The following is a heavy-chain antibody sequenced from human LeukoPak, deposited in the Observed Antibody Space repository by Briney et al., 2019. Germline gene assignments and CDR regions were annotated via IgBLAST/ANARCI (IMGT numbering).Heavy chain of an antibody. Sequence: GGSLRLSCAASGFTFSNYWMSWVRQAPGKGLEWVANIKQDGSAKYYVDSVRGRFTISRDNAKNSLYLQMNSLRADDAAVYYCAKDRGWNTFDFWGQGTLVTVSS. CDR2: IKQDGSAK. CDR1: GFTFSNYW. V-gene: IGHV3-7*01. D-gene: IGHD1-1*01. J-gene: IGHJ4*02. CDR3: AKDRGWNTFDF.